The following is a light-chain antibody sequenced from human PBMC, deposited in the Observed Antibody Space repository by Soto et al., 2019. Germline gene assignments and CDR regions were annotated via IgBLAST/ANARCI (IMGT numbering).Light chain of an antibody. V-gene: IGKV1-27*01. Sequence: DIQMTQFPSSLSASLGDRVTITCRASQGISNYLAWYQQKPGKVPKLLIYAASTLQSGVPSRFSGSGSGTDFTLTISSLQPEDVATYYCQKYNSAPRKTFGQGTKVDI. J-gene: IGKJ1*01. CDR2: AAS. CDR3: QKYNSAPRKT. CDR1: QGISNY.